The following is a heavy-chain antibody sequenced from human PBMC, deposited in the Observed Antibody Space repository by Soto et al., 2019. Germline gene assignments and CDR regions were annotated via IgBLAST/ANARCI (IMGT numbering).Heavy chain of an antibody. D-gene: IGHD4-17*01. CDR2: IYYSGST. J-gene: IGHJ6*02. CDR1: GGSISSGDYY. CDR3: ARDRRRGDYGAYKYYGMDV. Sequence: KPSETLSLTCTVSGGSISSGDYYWSWICQPPGKGLEWIGYIYYSGSTYYNPSLKSRVTISVDTSKNQFSLKLSSVTAADTAVYYCARDRRRGDYGAYKYYGMDVWGQGTTVTVS. V-gene: IGHV4-30-4*01.